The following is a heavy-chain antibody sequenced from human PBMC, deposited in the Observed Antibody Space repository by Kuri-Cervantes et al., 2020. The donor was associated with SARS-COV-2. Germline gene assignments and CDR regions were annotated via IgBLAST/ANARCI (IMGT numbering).Heavy chain of an antibody. J-gene: IGHJ4*02. CDR2: INHSGST. Sequence: SETLSLTCAVYGGSFSGYYWSWIRQPPGKGLEWIGEINHSGSTNYNPSLKSRVTISVDTSKNQFSLKLSSVTAADTAVYYCARYRYSINFDYWGQGTLVTVSS. CDR3: ARYRYSINFDY. V-gene: IGHV4-34*01. CDR1: GGSFSGYY. D-gene: IGHD4-11*01.